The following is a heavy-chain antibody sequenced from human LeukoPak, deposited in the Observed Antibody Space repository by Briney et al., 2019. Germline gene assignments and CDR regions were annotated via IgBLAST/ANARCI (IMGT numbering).Heavy chain of an antibody. CDR2: INHRGST. CDR1: GGSFSVYY. V-gene: IGHV4-34*01. J-gene: IGHJ6*02. Sequence: SQTLSLTCAVYGGSFSVYYWSWIRQPPGKGLEWIGEINHRGSTNYNPSLKSRVTISVDTCKNQFSLKLSSVTAADTAVYYCARGPRMTRTYYYYYGMHVWGQGTTVTVSS. D-gene: IGHD2-15*01. CDR3: ARGPRMTRTYYYYYGMHV.